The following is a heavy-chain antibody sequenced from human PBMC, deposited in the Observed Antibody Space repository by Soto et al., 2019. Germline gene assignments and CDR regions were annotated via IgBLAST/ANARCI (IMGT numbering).Heavy chain of an antibody. Sequence: EVQLLESGGGLVQPGGSLRLSCAASGFTFSSYAMSWVRQAPGKGLEWVSAISGSGGSTYYADSVKGRFTISRDNSKTTLYRQMNRLRAEDTAVYYCAKAIEAVYYYFDYWGQGTLVTVSS. D-gene: IGHD5-12*01. CDR1: GFTFSSYA. CDR2: ISGSGGST. V-gene: IGHV3-23*01. J-gene: IGHJ4*02. CDR3: AKAIEAVYYYFDY.